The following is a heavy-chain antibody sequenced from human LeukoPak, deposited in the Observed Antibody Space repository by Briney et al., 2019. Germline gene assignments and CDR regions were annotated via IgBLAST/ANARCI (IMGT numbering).Heavy chain of an antibody. CDR1: GYTPTELF. CDR3: ATAWDGDYRRRTYYFDY. CDR2: FDPEDGET. D-gene: IGHD4-11*01. J-gene: IGHJ4*02. V-gene: IGHV1-24*01. Sequence: ASVKVSCKVFGYTPTELFMHWGGQAPGKGVEGVGGFDPEDGETIYAQKFQGRVTMTEDTSTDTAYMELSSLRSEDTAVYYCATAWDGDYRRRTYYFDYWGQGTLVTVSS.